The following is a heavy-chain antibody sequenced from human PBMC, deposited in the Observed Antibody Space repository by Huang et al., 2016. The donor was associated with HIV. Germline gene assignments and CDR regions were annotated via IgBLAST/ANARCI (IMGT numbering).Heavy chain of an antibody. CDR2: INHAGVT. D-gene: IGHD3-16*01. CDR1: GGSFSGYF. CDR3: AREIMISFGGPFDS. V-gene: IGHV4-34*02. Sequence: QVQLEQWGAGLLKPSETLPLTCAVYGGSFSGYFWNWIRQSPGKGLEWIGQINHAGVTDYNPSLKSRATISVDTSKNQFSLKLTSVTAADTAIYYCAREIMISFGGPFDSWGHGNLVTVSS. J-gene: IGHJ5*01.